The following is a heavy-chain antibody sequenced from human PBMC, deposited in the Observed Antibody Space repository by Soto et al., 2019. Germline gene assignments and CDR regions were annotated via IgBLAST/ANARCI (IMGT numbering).Heavy chain of an antibody. CDR2: IYYSGST. CDR3: ARHDYGGFGL. J-gene: IGHJ4*02. Sequence: QLQLQESGPGLVKPSETLSLTCTVSGGSISRSSYYWGWIRQPPGKGLEWIGSIYYSGSTYYNPSLXRXAXRXXDTSKTQFARKLSSVTAADTAVYYCARHDYGGFGLWGQGTLVTVSS. CDR1: GGSISRSSYY. D-gene: IGHD4-17*01. V-gene: IGHV4-39*01.